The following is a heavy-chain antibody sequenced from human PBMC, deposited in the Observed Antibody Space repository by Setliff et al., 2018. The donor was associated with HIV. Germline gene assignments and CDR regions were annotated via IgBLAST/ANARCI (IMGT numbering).Heavy chain of an antibody. CDR1: GLTFSRYN. V-gene: IGHV3-30*18. J-gene: IGHJ4*02. D-gene: IGHD3-16*01. CDR3: AKGDKQLTFRRGRQYFED. Sequence: GGSLRLSCAASGLTFSRYNIHWVRQVPGKGLEWVALIYHDGNEKHYADSVKGRFTISRDNSKNTLYLQVGSLRPEDSAMYYCAKGDKQLTFRRGRQYFEDWGQGTLVTVSS. CDR2: IYHDGNEK.